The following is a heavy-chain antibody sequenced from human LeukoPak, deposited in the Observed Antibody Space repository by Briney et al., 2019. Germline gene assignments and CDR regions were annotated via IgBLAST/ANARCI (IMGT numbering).Heavy chain of an antibody. CDR3: ARVVIITRTWEPIGY. D-gene: IGHD3-22*01. V-gene: IGHV3-23*01. Sequence: PGGSLRLSCGASGFTFNSYAMGWVRQAPGKGLEWVSAISGSGGSTYYADSVKGRFTISRDNSKNTLYLQMNSLRAEDTAVYYCARVVIITRTWEPIGYWGQGTLVTVSS. CDR2: ISGSGGST. CDR1: GFTFNSYA. J-gene: IGHJ4*02.